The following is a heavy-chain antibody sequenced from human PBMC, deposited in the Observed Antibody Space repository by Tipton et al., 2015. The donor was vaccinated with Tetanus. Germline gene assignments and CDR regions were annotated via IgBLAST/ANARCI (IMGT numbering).Heavy chain of an antibody. CDR3: ARGYYYGSGSYYNPPFFDY. J-gene: IGHJ4*02. D-gene: IGHD3-10*01. Sequence: QLVQSGGGLIQPGGSLRLSCAASGFTVSSNYMSWVRQAPGKGLEWVSVIYSGGSTYYADSVKGRFTISRDNSKNTLYLQMNSLRAGDTAVYYCARGYYYGSGSYYNPPFFDYWGQGTLVTVSS. CDR1: GFTVSSNY. CDR2: IYSGGST. V-gene: IGHV3-53*01.